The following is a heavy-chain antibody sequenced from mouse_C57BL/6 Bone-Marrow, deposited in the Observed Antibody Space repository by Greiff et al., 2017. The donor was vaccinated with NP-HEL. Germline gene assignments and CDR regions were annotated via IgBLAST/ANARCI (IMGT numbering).Heavy chain of an antibody. CDR3: VRHAITGSWFAY. J-gene: IGHJ3*01. CDR2: IRSKSNNYAT. CDR1: GFSFNTYA. V-gene: IGHV10-1*01. D-gene: IGHD4-1*01. Sequence: EVKVVESGGGLVQPKGSLKLSCAASGFSFNTYAMNWVRQAPGKGLEWVARIRSKSNNYATYYADSVKDRFTISRDDSESMLYLQMNNLKTEDTAMYYCVRHAITGSWFAYWGQGTLVTVSA.